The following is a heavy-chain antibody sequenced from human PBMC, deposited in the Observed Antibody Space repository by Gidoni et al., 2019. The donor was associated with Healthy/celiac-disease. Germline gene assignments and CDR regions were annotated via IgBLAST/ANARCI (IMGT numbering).Heavy chain of an antibody. CDR3: AKNSGYDFYFDY. J-gene: IGHJ4*02. Sequence: EVQLVESGGGLVQPGGSLRLSWAASGFTFSSYAMSWVRQAPGKGREWVSAISGSGGSTYDADSVKGRFTISRDNSKNTLYLQMNSLRAEDTAVYYCAKNSGYDFYFDYWGQGTLVTVSS. CDR2: ISGSGGST. D-gene: IGHD5-12*01. CDR1: GFTFSSYA. V-gene: IGHV3-23*04.